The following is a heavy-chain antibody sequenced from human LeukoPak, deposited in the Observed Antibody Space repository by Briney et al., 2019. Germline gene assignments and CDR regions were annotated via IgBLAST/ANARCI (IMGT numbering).Heavy chain of an antibody. CDR1: GFTFSNYL. Sequence: GGSLRLSCAASGFTFSNYLMRWVRQDPGKGLVWVSYINPDGSNTNYADSVKGRFIISRDNAKNSVFLQMNNLRVEDTAIYYCARRGYHDSSGYDCWGQGTPVTVSS. D-gene: IGHD3-22*01. CDR2: INPDGSNT. J-gene: IGHJ4*02. V-gene: IGHV3-74*01. CDR3: ARRGYHDSSGYDC.